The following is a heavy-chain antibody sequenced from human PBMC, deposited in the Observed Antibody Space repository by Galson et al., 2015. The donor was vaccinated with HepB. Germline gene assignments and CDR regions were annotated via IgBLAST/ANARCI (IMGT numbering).Heavy chain of an antibody. J-gene: IGHJ5*02. CDR1: GGSISGYF. D-gene: IGHD4-23*01. Sequence: SETLSLTCTVSGGSISGYFWSWIRQSAGKGLEWIGRMYNIGDTNYNPSLKSRVTMAGDTSKNEISLKLTSVTAADTAFYYCARETTVAPNWFDPWGQGTLVTVSS. V-gene: IGHV4-4*07. CDR3: ARETTVAPNWFDP. CDR2: MYNIGDT.